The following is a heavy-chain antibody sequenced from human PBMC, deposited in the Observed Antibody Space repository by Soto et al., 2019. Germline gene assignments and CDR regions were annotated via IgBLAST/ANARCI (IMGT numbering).Heavy chain of an antibody. J-gene: IGHJ4*02. Sequence: GASVKVSCKASGCTVSSYAISWVRQAPGQGLEWMGGIIPIFGTANYAQKFQGRVTITADESTSTAYMELSSLRSEDTAVYYCAREAYYYDSSGYPVTSNYYFDYWGQGTLVTV. V-gene: IGHV1-69*13. D-gene: IGHD3-22*01. CDR1: GCTVSSYA. CDR2: IIPIFGTA. CDR3: AREAYYYDSSGYPVTSNYYFDY.